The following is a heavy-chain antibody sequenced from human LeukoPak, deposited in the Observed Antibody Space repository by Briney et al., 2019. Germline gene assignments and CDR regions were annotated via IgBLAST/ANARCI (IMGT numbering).Heavy chain of an antibody. V-gene: IGHV3-30*02. CDR1: GFTFSSYG. CDR2: IRYDGSNK. J-gene: IGHJ6*03. D-gene: IGHD6-13*01. CDR3: AKDSVEGSSWYGYYYYYYMDV. Sequence: GGSLRLSCAASGFTFSSYGMHWVRQAPGKGLEWVAFIRYDGSNKYYADSVKGRFTISRDNSKNTLYLQMNSLRAEDTAVYYCAKDSVEGSSWYGYYYYYYMDVWGKGTTVTVSS.